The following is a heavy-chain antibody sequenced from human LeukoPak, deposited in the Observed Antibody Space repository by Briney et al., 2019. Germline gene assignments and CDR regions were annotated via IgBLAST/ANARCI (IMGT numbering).Heavy chain of an antibody. Sequence: GGSLRLSCAASGFTFSSYAMHWVRQAPGKGLEWVAVISYDGSNKYYADSVKGRFTISRDNSKNTLYLQMNSLRAEDTAVYYCARSGGGYCSSTSCQGHWFDPWGQGTLVTVSS. CDR2: ISYDGSNK. V-gene: IGHV3-30-3*01. CDR3: ARSGGGYCSSTSCQGHWFDP. J-gene: IGHJ5*02. CDR1: GFTFSSYA. D-gene: IGHD2-2*01.